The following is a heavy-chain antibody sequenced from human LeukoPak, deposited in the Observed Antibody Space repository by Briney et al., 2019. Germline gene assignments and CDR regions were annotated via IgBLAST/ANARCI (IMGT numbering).Heavy chain of an antibody. J-gene: IGHJ4*02. CDR1: GFTFSSYW. V-gene: IGHV3-21*01. CDR2: ISSSSYI. Sequence: GGSLRLSCAASGFTFSSYWMSWVRQAPGKGLEWVSSISSSSYIYYADSVKGRFTISRDNAKNSLYLQMNSLRAEDTAVYYCAREDYGGSYYDYWGQGTLVTVSS. CDR3: AREDYGGSYYDY. D-gene: IGHD4-23*01.